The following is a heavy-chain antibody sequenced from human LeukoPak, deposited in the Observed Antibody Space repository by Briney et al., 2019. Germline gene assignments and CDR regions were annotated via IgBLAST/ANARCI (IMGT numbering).Heavy chain of an antibody. V-gene: IGHV3-21*04. CDR3: ARGSGGPNKTYYFDY. CDR1: GFTFSSYS. J-gene: IGHJ4*02. Sequence: GGSLRLSCAVSGFTFSSYSMSWVRQAPGKGLEWVSSISSSGTYKYYADSVKGRFTISRDNAKNSLYLQMNSLRAEDTAVYYCARGSGGPNKTYYFDYWGQGTLVTVSS. D-gene: IGHD6-19*01. CDR2: ISSSGTYK.